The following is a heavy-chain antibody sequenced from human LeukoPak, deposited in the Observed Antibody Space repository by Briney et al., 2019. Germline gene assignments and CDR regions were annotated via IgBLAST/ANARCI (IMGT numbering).Heavy chain of an antibody. CDR2: IDPSDSYT. J-gene: IGHJ4*02. D-gene: IGHD3-16*02. CDR3: ARGGRYDYVWGSYRYTY. CDR1: GYSFTSYW. V-gene: IGHV5-10-1*01. Sequence: GESLKISCKGSGYSFTSYWISWVRQMPGKGREWMGRIDPSDSYTNYSPSFQGHVTISADKSISTAYLQWSSLKASDTAMYYCARGGRYDYVWGSYRYTYWGQGTLVTVSS.